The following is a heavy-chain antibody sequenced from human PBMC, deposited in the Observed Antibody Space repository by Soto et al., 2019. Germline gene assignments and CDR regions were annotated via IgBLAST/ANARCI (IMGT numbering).Heavy chain of an antibody. V-gene: IGHV1-24*01. Sequence: QVQLVQSGAEVKKPGASVKVSCKVSGYSLSESSMHWVRQAPGKGLECMGGFDPKDGEILYAQKFQGRVTLTEDTSTDTAYMELSSLTYVDTAVYYCGTVTWGDWGQGTLVTVSS. CDR2: FDPKDGEI. CDR1: GYSLSESS. J-gene: IGHJ4*02. D-gene: IGHD7-27*01. CDR3: GTVTWGD.